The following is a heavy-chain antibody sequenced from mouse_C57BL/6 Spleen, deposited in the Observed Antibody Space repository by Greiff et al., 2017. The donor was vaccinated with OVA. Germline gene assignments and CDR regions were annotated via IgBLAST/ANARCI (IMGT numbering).Heavy chain of an antibody. CDR2: ISSGSSTI. CDR3: ARSANWEFAY. Sequence: EVKLVESGGGLVKPGGSLKLSCAASGFTFSDYGMHWVRQAPEKGLEWVAYISSGSSTIYYADTVKGRFTISRDNAKNTLFLQMTSLRSEDTAMYYCARSANWEFAYWGQGTLVTVSA. V-gene: IGHV5-17*01. J-gene: IGHJ3*01. CDR1: GFTFSDYG. D-gene: IGHD4-1*01.